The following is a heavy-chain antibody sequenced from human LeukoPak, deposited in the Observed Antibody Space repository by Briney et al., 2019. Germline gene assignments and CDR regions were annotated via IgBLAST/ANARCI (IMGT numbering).Heavy chain of an antibody. D-gene: IGHD3-10*01. V-gene: IGHV1-18*01. CDR2: IRAYNGNT. CDR3: GNNNYPQKSKGRATMTTDTSTSTAYMELRSLRSDDTAVYYCATNDEGYYYDSSGEDAFDI. CDR1: GYTFTSYG. J-gene: IGHJ3*02. Sequence: ASVKVSCKASGYTFTSYGISWGRQAPGQGLEWMGGIRAYNGNTNYAQTLQERVTITTDTSTSTADMALRSLGGYDTAVHYSGNNNYPQKSKGRATMTTDTSTSTAYMELRSLRSDDTAVYYCATNDEGYYYDSSGEDAFDIWGQGTMVTVSS.